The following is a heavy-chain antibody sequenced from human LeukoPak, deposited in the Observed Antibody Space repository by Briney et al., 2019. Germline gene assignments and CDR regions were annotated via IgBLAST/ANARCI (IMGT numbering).Heavy chain of an antibody. CDR2: IYYSGST. CDR3: ARQVLLWFGSSTHTDGGVDY. Sequence: PSETLSLTCAVSGGSISSNSYYWGWIRQPPGKGLEWIGSIYYSGSTYYNPSLKSRVTISVDTSKNQFSLKLSSVTAADTAVYYCARQVLLWFGSSTHTDGGVDYWGQGTLVTVSS. V-gene: IGHV4-39*01. J-gene: IGHJ4*02. D-gene: IGHD3-10*01. CDR1: GGSISSNSYY.